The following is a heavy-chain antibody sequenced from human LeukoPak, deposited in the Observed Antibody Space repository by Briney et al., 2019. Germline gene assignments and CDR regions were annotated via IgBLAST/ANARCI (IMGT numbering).Heavy chain of an antibody. CDR1: GFTFSSYG. D-gene: IGHD2-2*02. Sequence: TGGSLRLSCAASGFTFSSYGMHWVRQAPGKGLEWVAFIRYDGSNKYYADSVKGPSTISRDNSKNTLCLQMNSLRAEDTAVYYCAKDRDPYCGSTNCYTIDYWGQGTLVTVSS. CDR3: AKDRDPYCGSTNCYTIDY. V-gene: IGHV3-30*02. CDR2: IRYDGSNK. J-gene: IGHJ4*02.